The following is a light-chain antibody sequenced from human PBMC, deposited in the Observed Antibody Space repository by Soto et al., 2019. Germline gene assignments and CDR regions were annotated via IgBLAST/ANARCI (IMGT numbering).Light chain of an antibody. Sequence: QSALTQPASVSWSPGQSITISCTGTSSDVGSYNLVSWYQQHPGKAPKLMIYEGSKRPSGVSNRFSGSRSGNTASLTISGLLAEDEADYYCSSYAGSRTYVFGTGTKVTVL. CDR2: EGS. CDR1: SSDVGSYNL. J-gene: IGLJ1*01. CDR3: SSYAGSRTYV. V-gene: IGLV2-23*01.